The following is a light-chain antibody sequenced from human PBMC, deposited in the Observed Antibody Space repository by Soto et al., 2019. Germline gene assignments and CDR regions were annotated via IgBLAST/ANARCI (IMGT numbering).Light chain of an antibody. J-gene: IGKJ2*01. Sequence: DIVMTQSPLSLPVTPGEPASISCRSSQSLLHRNGYNYLDWYVQKPGQSPQLLIYLGSNRASGVPDRFSGSGSGTDFTLKINRVEAEDVGVYYCMQALQTPLYTFGQGTKLEIK. V-gene: IGKV2-28*01. CDR1: QSLLHRNGYNY. CDR2: LGS. CDR3: MQALQTPLYT.